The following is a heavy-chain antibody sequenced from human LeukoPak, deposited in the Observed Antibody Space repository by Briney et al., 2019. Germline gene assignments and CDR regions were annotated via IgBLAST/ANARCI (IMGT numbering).Heavy chain of an antibody. CDR3: ARGHRWLEV. CDR2: IKQDGSEM. V-gene: IGHV3-7*05. CDR1: GFTFTSYW. D-gene: IGHD4-23*01. Sequence: SGGSLRLSCAASGFTFTSYWMSWVRRAPGRGLEWVAYIKQDGSEMYYVDSVKGRFTISRDNAKNSLYLQMNSLRADDTAVYYCARGHRWLEVWGQGTLVTVSS. J-gene: IGHJ4*02.